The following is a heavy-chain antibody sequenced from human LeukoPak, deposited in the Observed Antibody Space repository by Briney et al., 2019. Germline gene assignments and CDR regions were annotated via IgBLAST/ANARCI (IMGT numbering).Heavy chain of an antibody. J-gene: IGHJ4*02. CDR2: INPNSGGT. CDR1: GYTFTCYS. D-gene: IGHD3-10*01. V-gene: IGHV1-2*02. CDR3: ARDRSYYGSGSYYNLDY. Sequence: ASVTVSFKSSGYTFTCYSMHWVRQAPGQGLEWMGCINPNSGGTNYAQKFQGRVTMTRDTSISTAYMELSRLRSDDTAVYYCARDRSYYGSGSYYNLDYWGQGTLVTVSS.